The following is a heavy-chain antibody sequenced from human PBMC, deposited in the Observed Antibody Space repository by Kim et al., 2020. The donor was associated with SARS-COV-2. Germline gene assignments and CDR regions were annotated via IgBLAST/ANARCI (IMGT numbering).Heavy chain of an antibody. D-gene: IGHD3-16*01. J-gene: IGHJ4*02. CDR3: AKDRFGAQPDLAGY. Sequence: ADSVKGQFTIARDNSRSTLYLQMNNLRAEDTAVYYCAKDRFGAQPDLAGYWGQGTLVTVSS. V-gene: IGHV3-23*01.